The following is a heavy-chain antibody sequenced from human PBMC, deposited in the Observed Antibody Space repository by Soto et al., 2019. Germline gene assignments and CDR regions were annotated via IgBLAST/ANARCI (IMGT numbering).Heavy chain of an antibody. CDR3: AAEFADYYGSGSYYGY. Sequence: SVKVSCKASGFTFTSSAMQWVRQARGQRLEWIGWIVVGSGNTNYAQKFQERVTNTRDMSTSTANMKLSSLRSEDTAVYYCAAEFADYYGSGSYYGYWGQGTLVTVSS. V-gene: IGHV1-58*02. CDR2: IVVGSGNT. J-gene: IGHJ4*02. CDR1: GFTFTSSA. D-gene: IGHD3-10*01.